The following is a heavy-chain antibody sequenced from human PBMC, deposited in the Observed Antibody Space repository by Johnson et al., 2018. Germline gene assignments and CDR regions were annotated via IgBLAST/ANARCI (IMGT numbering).Heavy chain of an antibody. J-gene: IGHJ6*02. CDR2: ISSSSSYI. D-gene: IGHD4/OR15-4a*01. CDR1: GFTFSSSS. Sequence: VQLVQCGGGLVKPGWSLRLPCAASGFTFSSSSMNWVRQAPGKGLEWVSSISSSSSYIYYANSEKGRLTIPRDNAQNSLYLQMNSLRDEDTAVYYCVRDGAEGHYYYYYGMDVWGQGTTVTVAS. V-gene: IGHV3-21*01. CDR3: VRDGAEGHYYYYYGMDV.